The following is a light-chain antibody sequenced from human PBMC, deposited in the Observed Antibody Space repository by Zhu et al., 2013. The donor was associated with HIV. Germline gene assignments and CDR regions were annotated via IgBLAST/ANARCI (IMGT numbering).Light chain of an antibody. Sequence: EIVLTQSPATLALSPGDRAILSCRASESFNNYLAWYQQRPGQAPRLLIYDASNRATGIPARFSGSGSGTDFTLTISRLEPEDSAVYYCQQYVNSPLTFGGGTKVEIK. J-gene: IGKJ4*01. CDR1: ESFNNY. V-gene: IGKV3-11*01. CDR3: QQYVNSPLT. CDR2: DAS.